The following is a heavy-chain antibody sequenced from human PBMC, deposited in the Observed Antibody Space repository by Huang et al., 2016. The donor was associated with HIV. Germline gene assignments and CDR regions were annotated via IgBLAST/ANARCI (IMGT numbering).Heavy chain of an antibody. J-gene: IGHJ4*02. CDR3: ARQIVYDSYGFDS. D-gene: IGHD5-18*01. V-gene: IGHV3-53*01. CDR2: IYSGGTT. CDR1: GSSFSNNY. Sequence: QLVESGGGLIQPGGSLRLSCVGYGSSFSNNYMRWVRPPPGKGLWCVSLIYSGGTTFYADSVKGRIITSRDNSKNTLYLQMNSLRAEDTAVYYCARQIVYDSYGFDSWGQGTLVTVSS.